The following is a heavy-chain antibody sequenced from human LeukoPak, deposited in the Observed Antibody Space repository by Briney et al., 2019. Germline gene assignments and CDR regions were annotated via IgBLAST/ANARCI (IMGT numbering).Heavy chain of an antibody. CDR2: IKQDGSEK. CDR1: GFTFSSYW. D-gene: IGHD2-15*01. J-gene: IGHJ5*02. Sequence: GGSLRLSCAASGFTFSSYWMSWVRQAPGKGPEWVANIKQDGSEKYYVDSVKGRFTISRDNAKNSLYLQMNSLRAEDTAVYYCARDESSSGYCSGGSCYSITPGWFDPWGQGTLVTVSS. V-gene: IGHV3-7*01. CDR3: ARDESSSGYCSGGSCYSITPGWFDP.